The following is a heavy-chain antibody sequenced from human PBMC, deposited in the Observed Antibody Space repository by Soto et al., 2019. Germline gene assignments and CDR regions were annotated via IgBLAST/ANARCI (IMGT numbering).Heavy chain of an antibody. CDR1: GGTFGSYA. CDR3: ARSQGSSTSLEIYYYYYYGMDV. Sequence: QVQLVQSGAEVKKPGSSVKVSCKASGGTFGSYAISWVRQAPGQWPEWMGGIIPITGTANYAQKFQGRVTITADESTSTASMQLSSLRSEDTAVYYCARSQGSSTSLEIYYYYYYGMDVWGQGTTVTVSS. V-gene: IGHV1-69*01. CDR2: IIPITGTA. J-gene: IGHJ6*02. D-gene: IGHD2-2*01.